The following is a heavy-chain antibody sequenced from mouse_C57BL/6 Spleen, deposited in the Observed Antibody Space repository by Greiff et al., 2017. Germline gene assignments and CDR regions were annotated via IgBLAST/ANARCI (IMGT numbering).Heavy chain of an antibody. D-gene: IGHD2-4*01. CDR2: IWSDGSK. CDR1: GFSLTSYG. J-gene: IGHJ3*01. Sequence: VQLVESGPGLVAPSQSLSITCTVSGFSLTSYGVHWVRQPPGKGLEWLVVIWSDGSKTYNSALKSRLSISKDNSKSQIFLKMNSLQTDDTAMYYCARHDYYDYPFAYWGQGTLVTVSA. V-gene: IGHV2-6-1*01. CDR3: ARHDYYDYPFAY.